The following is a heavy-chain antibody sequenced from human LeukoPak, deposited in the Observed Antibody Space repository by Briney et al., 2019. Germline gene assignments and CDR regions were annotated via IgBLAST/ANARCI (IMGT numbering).Heavy chain of an antibody. D-gene: IGHD3-10*01. CDR3: AKSGPYYYDY. CDR1: GFTFSTYG. J-gene: IGHJ4*02. CDR2: FGGSGASV. Sequence: GGSLRLSCAASGFTFSTYGMSWVRQAPGKGLEWVSTFGGSGASVYYTDSVKGRFTVSRDNSKNTLYLQMNSLRVEDTAVYYCAKSGPYYYDYWGQGTLVTVSS. V-gene: IGHV3-23*01.